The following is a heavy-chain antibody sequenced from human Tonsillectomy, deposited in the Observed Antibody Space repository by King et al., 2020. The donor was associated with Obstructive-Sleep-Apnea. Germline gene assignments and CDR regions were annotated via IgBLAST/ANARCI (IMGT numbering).Heavy chain of an antibody. CDR2: ISYDGSNK. J-gene: IGHJ4*02. CDR1: GFTFSTYV. Sequence: VQLVESGGGVVQPGRSLRLSCAASGFTFSTYVIHWVRQAPGKGLEGVAVISYDGSNKNYADSVKGRFPISRDNSKNTPYLKLNSLRAEDTAVYYCARNYDFWSGYYQLPCYWGQGTLVTVSS. CDR3: ARNYDFWSGYYQLPCY. V-gene: IGHV3-30*04. D-gene: IGHD3-3*01.